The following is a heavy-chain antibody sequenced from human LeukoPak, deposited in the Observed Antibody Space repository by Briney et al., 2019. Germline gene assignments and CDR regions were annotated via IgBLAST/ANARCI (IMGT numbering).Heavy chain of an antibody. J-gene: IGHJ4*02. D-gene: IGHD4/OR15-4a*01. CDR3: AKDLSGHWCIDY. Sequence: PGGSLRLSCAASGFTVSGNYMSWVRQAPGKGLEWVAIISDDGERKFYADSVRGRITVSRDKSKNTLFLQMNSLRADDTAVYFCAKDLSGHWCIDYWGQGTLVTVSS. CDR2: ISDDGERK. V-gene: IGHV3-30*18. CDR1: GFTVSGNY.